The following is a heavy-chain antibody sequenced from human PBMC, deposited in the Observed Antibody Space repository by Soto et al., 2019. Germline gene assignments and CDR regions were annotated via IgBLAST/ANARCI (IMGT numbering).Heavy chain of an antibody. CDR2: ISSAGDYT. Sequence: QMQLVESGGGLVKPGGSLRLSCAASGFTFSNFYMSWIRQAPGKGLEWISYISSAGDYTYYADSVKGRFTVSSDNAQNALYLQMGSLRAEDTAVYYCARSGVPPNWFHPWGQGTLVTVSS. CDR1: GFTFSNFY. CDR3: ARSGVPPNWFHP. J-gene: IGHJ5*02. V-gene: IGHV3-11*05.